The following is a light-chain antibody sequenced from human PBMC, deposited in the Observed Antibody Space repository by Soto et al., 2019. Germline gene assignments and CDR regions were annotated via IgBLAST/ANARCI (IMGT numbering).Light chain of an antibody. CDR3: QQYDSANYT. CDR2: GAS. V-gene: IGKV3-20*01. Sequence: IVLTQSPGTLSLSPGERATLSCRASQTVSSSYLAWYQQKPGQAPRRLIYGASSRATGIPEGFSGSGSGTDFTLSISRLAPEDIAVYYCQQYDSANYTFGQGTNREIQ. CDR1: QTVSSSY. J-gene: IGKJ2*01.